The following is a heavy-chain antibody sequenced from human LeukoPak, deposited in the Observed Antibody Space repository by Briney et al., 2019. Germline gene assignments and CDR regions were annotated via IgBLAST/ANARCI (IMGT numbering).Heavy chain of an antibody. Sequence: GRSLRLSCAASGFTFEDYARHWGREAPGKGRGRGSGISWNSGSISYAESVKGRFTISRDNAKNSLYLQMNSLRADDTALYYCAKDSLGYCSSTSCYGDFGYWGQGTLVTVSS. CDR3: AKDSLGYCSSTSCYGDFGY. D-gene: IGHD2-2*01. CDR1: GFTFEDYA. J-gene: IGHJ4*02. V-gene: IGHV3-9*01. CDR2: ISWNSGSI.